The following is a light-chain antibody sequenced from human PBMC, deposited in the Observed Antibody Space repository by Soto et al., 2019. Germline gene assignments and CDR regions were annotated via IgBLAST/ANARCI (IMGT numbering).Light chain of an antibody. CDR1: QSVCSN. J-gene: IGKJ2*01. V-gene: IGKV3-15*01. CDR3: QQYGDWPPES. CDR2: GAS. Sequence: TQSPATLSVSPGDRATLSCRASQSVCSNLAWYQQKPGQAPRLLMYGASTRATGIPARFSGSGSATEFTLSISRLQSDDVAVYYCQQYGDWPPESFGQGTKLEI.